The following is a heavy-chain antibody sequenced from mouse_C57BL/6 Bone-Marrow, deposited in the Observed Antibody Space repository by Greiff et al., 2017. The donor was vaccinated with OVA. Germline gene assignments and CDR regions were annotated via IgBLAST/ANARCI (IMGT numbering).Heavy chain of an antibody. CDR3: ARGGDSSGYVNYFDY. CDR2: ILPSIGRT. Sequence: QVQLQQSGSELRSPGSSVKLSCKDFDSEVFPIAYMSWVRQKPGHGFEWIGGILPSIGRTIYGEKFEDKATLDADTLSNTAYLELNSLTSEDSAIYYCARGGDSSGYVNYFDYWGQGTTLTVSS. V-gene: IGHV15-2*01. J-gene: IGHJ2*01. D-gene: IGHD3-2*02. CDR1: DSEVFPIAY.